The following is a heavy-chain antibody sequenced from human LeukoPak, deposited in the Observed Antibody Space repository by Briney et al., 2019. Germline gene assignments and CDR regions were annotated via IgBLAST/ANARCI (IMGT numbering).Heavy chain of an antibody. J-gene: IGHJ4*02. CDR3: ARSLSTAGIDY. Sequence: NPSETLSLTCAVSGYSISSGYYWGWIRQPPGKGLEWIGSIYHSGSTYYNPSLKSRVTISVDTSKNQFSLNLRSVTAADTAVYYCARSLSTAGIDYWGQGTQVTVSS. D-gene: IGHD2-2*01. CDR2: IYHSGST. V-gene: IGHV4-38-2*01. CDR1: GYSISSGYY.